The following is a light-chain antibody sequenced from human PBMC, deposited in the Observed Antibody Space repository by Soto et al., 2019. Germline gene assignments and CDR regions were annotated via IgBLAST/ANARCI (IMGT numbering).Light chain of an antibody. CDR2: DGS. J-gene: IGKJ2*01. CDR1: QSVAYW. Sequence: DIQMTQSPSTLSISVGARVTITCRASQSVAYWLAWYQQKPGKAPSLLIYDGSTLATGVPPRFSGGGFGTEFTLNISSVQPDDSALYYCQHYNTYSKAFGPGTRVEIK. V-gene: IGKV1-5*01. CDR3: QHYNTYSKA.